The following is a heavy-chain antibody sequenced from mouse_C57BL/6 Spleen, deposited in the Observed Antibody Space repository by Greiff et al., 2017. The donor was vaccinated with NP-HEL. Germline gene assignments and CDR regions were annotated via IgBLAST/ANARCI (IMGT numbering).Heavy chain of an antibody. J-gene: IGHJ2*01. CDR1: GFTFSDYG. Sequence: EVQLQESGGGLVKPGGSLKLSCAASGFTFSDYGMHWVRQAPEKGLEWVAYISSGSSTIYYADTGKGRFTIYRDNAKNTLFLQKTSLRSEDTAMYYCARNPHYYGSFYFDYWGQGTTLTVSS. V-gene: IGHV5-17*01. CDR3: ARNPHYYGSFYFDY. D-gene: IGHD1-1*01. CDR2: ISSGSSTI.